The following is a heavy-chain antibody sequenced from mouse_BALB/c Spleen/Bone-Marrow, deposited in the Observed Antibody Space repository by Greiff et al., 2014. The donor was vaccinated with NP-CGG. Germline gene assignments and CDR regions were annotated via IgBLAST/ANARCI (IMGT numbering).Heavy chain of an antibody. Sequence: QVQLKQSGAGLARPGASVKLSCKASGYTFSSYWMQWVKQRPGQGLEWIGSIYPGDGDTRYTQKFKGKATLTADKSSSTAYMQLSSLASEDSAVYYCARGAYYRYDGFAYWGQGTLVTVSA. J-gene: IGHJ3*01. CDR2: IYPGDGDT. D-gene: IGHD2-14*01. CDR1: GYTFSSYW. V-gene: IGHV1-87*01. CDR3: ARGAYYRYDGFAY.